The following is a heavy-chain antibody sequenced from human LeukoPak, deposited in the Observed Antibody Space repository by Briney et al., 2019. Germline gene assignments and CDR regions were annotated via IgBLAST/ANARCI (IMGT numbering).Heavy chain of an antibody. D-gene: IGHD2-2*01. CDR3: AKDTNAGGDAFDI. J-gene: IGHJ3*02. Sequence: GGSLRLSCAASGFTFSNYGMHWVRQAPGKGLEWVALIWYDGSNQYYADSVKGRFTISRDNSKNTLYLQMNSPRAEDTAVYYCAKDTNAGGDAFDIWGQGTMVTVSS. V-gene: IGHV3-33*06. CDR1: GFTFSNYG. CDR2: IWYDGSNQ.